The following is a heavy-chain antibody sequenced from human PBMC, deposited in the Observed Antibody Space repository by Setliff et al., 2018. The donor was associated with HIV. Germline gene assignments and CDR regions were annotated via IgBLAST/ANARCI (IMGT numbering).Heavy chain of an antibody. CDR3: ARDSRTGYFDS. D-gene: IGHD2-2*01. V-gene: IGHV1-46*01. CDR1: GYTFTSYY. J-gene: IGHJ4*02. Sequence: ASVKVSCKASGYTFTSYYIHWVRQAPGQGLEWMGRINPSGGSTSYAQKFQGRVTMTRNTSISTAYMELSSLRAEDTAVYYCARDSRTGYFDSWGQGTLVTVSS. CDR2: INPSGGST.